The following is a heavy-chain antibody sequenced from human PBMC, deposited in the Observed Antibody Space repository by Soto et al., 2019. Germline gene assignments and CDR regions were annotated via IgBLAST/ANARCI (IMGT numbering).Heavy chain of an antibody. Sequence: QVQLQESGPGLVKPSQTLSLTCTVSGGSISSGGYYWSWIRQHPGKGLEWIGYIYYSGSTYYNPFLKSRVTISVDTSKTQFSLKLSSVTAADTAVYYCARGGIAAAAPPDYWGQGNLVTGSS. J-gene: IGHJ4*02. V-gene: IGHV4-31*03. D-gene: IGHD6-13*01. CDR3: ARGGIAAAAPPDY. CDR2: IYYSGST. CDR1: GGSISSGGYY.